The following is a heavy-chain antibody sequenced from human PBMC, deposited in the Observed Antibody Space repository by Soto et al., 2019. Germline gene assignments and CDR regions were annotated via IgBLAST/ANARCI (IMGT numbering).Heavy chain of an antibody. D-gene: IGHD1-26*01. J-gene: IGHJ3*02. CDR3: ASRERVDAFDI. Sequence: QVQLVQSGAEVKKPGSSVKVSCKASGGSFSSNAISWVRQAPGQGLEWMGGIIPILGSANYAQKFQDRLTITADGSTTTTYMELNSLRSEYAAVYYCASRERVDAFDIWGQGTLVTVSS. CDR2: IIPILGSA. CDR1: GGSFSSNA. V-gene: IGHV1-69*01.